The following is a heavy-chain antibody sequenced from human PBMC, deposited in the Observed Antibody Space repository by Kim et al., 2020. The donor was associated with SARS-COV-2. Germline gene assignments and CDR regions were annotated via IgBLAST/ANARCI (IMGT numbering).Heavy chain of an antibody. CDR3: ARDIVVPAAFYWYFDL. D-gene: IGHD2-2*01. V-gene: IGHV3-48*03. CDR1: GFTFSSYE. Sequence: GGSLRLSCAASGFTFSSYEMNWVRQAPGKGLEWVSYISSSGSTIYYADSVKGRFTISRDNAKNSLYLQMNSLRAEDTAVYYCARDIVVPAAFYWYFDLWGRGTLVTVSS. CDR2: ISSSGSTI. J-gene: IGHJ2*01.